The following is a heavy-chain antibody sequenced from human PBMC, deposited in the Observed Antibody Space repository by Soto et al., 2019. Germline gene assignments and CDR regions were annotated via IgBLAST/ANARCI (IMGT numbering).Heavy chain of an antibody. J-gene: IGHJ4*02. V-gene: IGHV4-61*08. CDR1: GGSVSSGGYS. D-gene: IGHD6-6*01. Sequence: QVQLQESGPGLVKPSETLSLTCTVSGGSVSSGGYSWNWIRQPPGKGLEWIGYVYYSENTKYNPDLKSRVTISVDTSKDQISLKLSSVTAADTAVYYCARVGLGNSNSCGFDSWGQGTLVTVSS. CDR3: ARVGLGNSNSCGFDS. CDR2: VYYSENT.